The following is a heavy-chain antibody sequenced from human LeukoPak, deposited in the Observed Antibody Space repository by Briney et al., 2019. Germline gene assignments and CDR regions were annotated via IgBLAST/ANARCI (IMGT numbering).Heavy chain of an antibody. J-gene: IGHJ5*02. Sequence: SETLSLTCTVSGGSISSYYWSWIRQPAGKGLEWIGRIYTSGSTNYNPSLKSRVTMSVDTSKNRFSLKLSSVTAADTAVYYCAREVELRPIMHNWFDPWGQGTLVTVSS. D-gene: IGHD1-7*01. CDR2: IYTSGST. CDR1: GGSISSYY. V-gene: IGHV4-4*07. CDR3: AREVELRPIMHNWFDP.